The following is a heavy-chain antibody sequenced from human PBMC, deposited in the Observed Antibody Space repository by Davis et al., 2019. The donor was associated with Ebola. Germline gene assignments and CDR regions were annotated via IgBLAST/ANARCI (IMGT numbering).Heavy chain of an antibody. D-gene: IGHD1-7*01. V-gene: IGHV3-23*01. J-gene: IGHJ5*02. CDR3: AKFPPLYNWNYEGWFDP. CDR1: GFTFSSYA. Sequence: PGGSLRLSCAASGFTFSSYAMSWVRQAPGKGLEWVSAISGSGGSTYYADSVKGRFTISRDNSKNTLYLQMNSLRAEDTAVYYCAKFPPLYNWNYEGWFDPWGQGTLVTVSS. CDR2: ISGSGGST.